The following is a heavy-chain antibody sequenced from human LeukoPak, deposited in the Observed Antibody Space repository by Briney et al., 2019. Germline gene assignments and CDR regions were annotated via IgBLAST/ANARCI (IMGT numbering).Heavy chain of an antibody. V-gene: IGHV3-23*01. Sequence: GGSLRLSCAAPGFTFSSYGMSWVRQAPGKGLEWVSAISGSGGSTYYADSVKGRFTISRDNSKNTLYLQMNSLRAEDTAVYYCAKDRRSLVGPTNFDYWGQGTPVTVSS. J-gene: IGHJ4*02. CDR2: ISGSGGST. CDR1: GFTFSSYG. D-gene: IGHD1-26*01. CDR3: AKDRRSLVGPTNFDY.